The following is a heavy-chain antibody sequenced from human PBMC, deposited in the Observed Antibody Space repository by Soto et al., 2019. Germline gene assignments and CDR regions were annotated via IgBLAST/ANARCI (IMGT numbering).Heavy chain of an antibody. J-gene: IGHJ6*02. Sequence: GASVKVSCKASGGTFSSYAISWVRQAPGQGLEWMGGIIPIFGTANYAQKFQGRVTITADESTSTAYMELSSLRSEDTAVYYCARDTWPQADYYYYYGMDVWGQGTTVTVSS. CDR3: ARDTWPQADYYYYYGMDV. CDR2: IIPIFGTA. D-gene: IGHD3-16*01. V-gene: IGHV1-69*13. CDR1: GGTFSSYA.